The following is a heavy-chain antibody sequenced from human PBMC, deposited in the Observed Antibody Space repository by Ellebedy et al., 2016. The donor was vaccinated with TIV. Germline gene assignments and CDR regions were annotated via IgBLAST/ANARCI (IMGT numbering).Heavy chain of an antibody. V-gene: IGHV5-51*01. CDR1: GYSFTSYW. D-gene: IGHD2-2*01. CDR2: IYPGDSDT. J-gene: IGHJ5*02. Sequence: GESLKISCKGSGYSFTSYWNGWVRQMPGKGLEWMGSIYPGDSDTRYSPSFQGQVTISADKSISTAYLQWSRLKASDTAMYYCARNVVVPAAISSAWFDPWGQGTLVTVSS. CDR3: ARNVVVPAAISSAWFDP.